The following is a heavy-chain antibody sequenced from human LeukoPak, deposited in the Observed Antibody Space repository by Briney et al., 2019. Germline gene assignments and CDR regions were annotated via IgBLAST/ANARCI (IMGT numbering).Heavy chain of an antibody. D-gene: IGHD2-2*01. CDR2: IYSGGNT. CDR1: GFSVSTNY. Sequence: PGGSLRLSCAASGFSVSTNYMTWVRQSPGKGLEWVSVIYSGGNTYYADSVKGRFTISRDNSKNTLCLQMNSLRAEDTAVYYCARGTYCSSTSCQARFYWYFDLWGRGTLVTVSS. J-gene: IGHJ2*01. V-gene: IGHV3-66*01. CDR3: ARGTYCSSTSCQARFYWYFDL.